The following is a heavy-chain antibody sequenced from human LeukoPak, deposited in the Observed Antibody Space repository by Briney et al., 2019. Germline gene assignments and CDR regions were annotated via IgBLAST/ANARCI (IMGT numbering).Heavy chain of an antibody. V-gene: IGHV1-24*01. CDR3: ATGGGRYSSGWYGGPMDV. CDR2: FDPEDGEA. CDR1: GYTLTELS. D-gene: IGHD6-19*01. J-gene: IGHJ6*03. Sequence: ASVKVSCKVSGYTLTELSMHWVRQAPGKGLEWMGGFDPEDGEAIYAQKFQGRVTMTEDTSTDTAYMELSSLRSGDTAVYYCATGGGRYSSGWYGGPMDVWGKGTTVTVSS.